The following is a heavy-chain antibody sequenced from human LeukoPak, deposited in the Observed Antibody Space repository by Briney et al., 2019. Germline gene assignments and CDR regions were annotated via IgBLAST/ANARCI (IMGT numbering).Heavy chain of an antibody. Sequence: SETLSLTCSVYGGSFSNYYWTWIRQPPGKGLEWIGEINHGGSTNFNPSLKSRVAISIDTSKSQFSLKLSSVTAADTAVYYCAGGLRYCSSTSCYTPWFDPWGQGTLVTVSS. CDR3: AGGLRYCSSTSCYTPWFDP. CDR1: GGSFSNYY. J-gene: IGHJ5*02. V-gene: IGHV4-34*01. D-gene: IGHD2-2*02. CDR2: INHGGST.